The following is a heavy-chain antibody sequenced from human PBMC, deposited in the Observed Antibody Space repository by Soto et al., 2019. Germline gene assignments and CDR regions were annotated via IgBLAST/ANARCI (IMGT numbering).Heavy chain of an antibody. CDR3: GRDRGGAVRDGSGGYWGGV. V-gene: IGHV3-33*01. Sequence: QVQLVESGGDMVQPGRSLRLFCAASGFTFSIYGMHWVRQAPGKGLEWVAVIWYDGTNKFYADSVKGRFTISRDNSKNTGYVQMNSLRGEETVMYYCGRDRGGAVRDGSGGYWGGVWGQGTTVTVSS. CDR2: IWYDGTNK. J-gene: IGHJ6*02. D-gene: IGHD3-10*01. CDR1: GFTFSIYG.